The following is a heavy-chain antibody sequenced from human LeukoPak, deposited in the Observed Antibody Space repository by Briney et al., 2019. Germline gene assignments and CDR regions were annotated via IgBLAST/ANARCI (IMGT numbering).Heavy chain of an antibody. CDR3: ARLLSDTRSGFALDY. CDR2: IDYSGNT. V-gene: IGHV4-39*01. Sequence: PSETLSLTCTVSGGSTSSRNLYWGWIRQPPGKGLEWIGGIDYSGNTYYKSTLESRVTISIDTSKNQFSLKLRSVTAADTAVYYCARLLSDTRSGFALDYWGQGTLVTVSS. J-gene: IGHJ4*02. D-gene: IGHD2-2*01. CDR1: GGSTSSRNLY.